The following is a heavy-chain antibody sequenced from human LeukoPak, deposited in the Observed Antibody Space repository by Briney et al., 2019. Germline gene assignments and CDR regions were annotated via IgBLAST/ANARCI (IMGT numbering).Heavy chain of an antibody. CDR3: ARELGYSSGWRDY. CDR1: GGTFSSYA. CDR2: TIPIFGTA. Sequence: GSSVKISCKASGGTFSSYAISWVRQAPGQGLEWMGRTIPIFGTANYAQKFQGRVTITTDESTSTAYMELSSLGSEDTAVYYCARELGYSSGWRDYWGQGTLVTVSS. V-gene: IGHV1-69*05. J-gene: IGHJ4*02. D-gene: IGHD6-19*01.